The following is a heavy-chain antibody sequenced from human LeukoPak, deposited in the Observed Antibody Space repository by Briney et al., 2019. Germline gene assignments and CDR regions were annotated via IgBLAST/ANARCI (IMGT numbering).Heavy chain of an antibody. J-gene: IGHJ6*02. Sequence: ASVKVCCKASGYTFTSYGISWVRQAPGQGLEWMGWISAYNGNTNYAQKLQGRVTMTTDTSTSTAHMELRSLRSDDTAVYYCARDGIVVVPAAMLPYGMDVWGQGTTVTVSS. D-gene: IGHD2-2*01. CDR1: GYTFTSYG. CDR3: ARDGIVVVPAAMLPYGMDV. V-gene: IGHV1-18*01. CDR2: ISAYNGNT.